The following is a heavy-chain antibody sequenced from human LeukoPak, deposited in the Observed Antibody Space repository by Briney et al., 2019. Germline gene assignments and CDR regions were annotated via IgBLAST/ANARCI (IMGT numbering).Heavy chain of an antibody. CDR2: IRSKAYGGTT. J-gene: IGHJ6*02. CDR3: TSYCSGGSCYSDYYYYGMAV. Sequence: PGGSLRLSCTGSGFTLGDYAMSWFRQAPGKGLEWVGFIRSKAYGGTTEYAASVKGRFAISRDDSKSIAYLQMNSLKTEDTAVYYCTSYCSGGSCYSDYYYYGMAVWGQGTTVTVSS. V-gene: IGHV3-49*03. D-gene: IGHD2-15*01. CDR1: GFTLGDYA.